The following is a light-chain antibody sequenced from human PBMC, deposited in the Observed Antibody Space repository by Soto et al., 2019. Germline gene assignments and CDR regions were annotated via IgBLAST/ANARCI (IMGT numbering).Light chain of an antibody. CDR3: QQYRTPSQT. CDR2: GGA. Sequence: EIVLTQSPGTLSLSPGESATLSCRASQTIGSSYLAWYQQRPGQAPRLLIYGGANRATGIPDRFSATGSETHFTVAISRLEPEDFAVYYGQQYRTPSQTFGQGTKVE. J-gene: IGKJ1*01. V-gene: IGKV3-20*01. CDR1: QTIGSSY.